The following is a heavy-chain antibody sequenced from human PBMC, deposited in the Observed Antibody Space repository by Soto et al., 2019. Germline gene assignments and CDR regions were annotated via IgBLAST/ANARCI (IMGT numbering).Heavy chain of an antibody. CDR3: ARTYYYDSSGYYRGPYYFDY. CDR1: GGTFSSYA. Sequence: SVKVSCKASGGTFSSYAISWVRQAPGQGLEWMGGIVPIFGTANYAQKFRGRVTITADKSTSTAYMELSSLRSEDTAVYYCARTYYYDSSGYYRGPYYFDYWGQGTLVTVSS. J-gene: IGHJ4*02. D-gene: IGHD3-22*01. CDR2: IVPIFGTA. V-gene: IGHV1-69*06.